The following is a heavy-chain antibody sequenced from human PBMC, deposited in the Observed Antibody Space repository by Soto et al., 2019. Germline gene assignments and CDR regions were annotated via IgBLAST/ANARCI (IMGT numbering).Heavy chain of an antibody. J-gene: IGHJ4*02. CDR1: GGSISSSSYY. Sequence: PSETLSLTCTVSGGSISSSSYYWGWIRQPPGKGLEWIGSIYYSGSTYYNPSLKSRVTISVDTSKNQFSLKLSSVTAADTAVYYCASSTTKLETFDYWGQGTLVTVSS. CDR3: ASSTTKLETFDY. V-gene: IGHV4-39*01. CDR2: IYYSGST. D-gene: IGHD1-1*01.